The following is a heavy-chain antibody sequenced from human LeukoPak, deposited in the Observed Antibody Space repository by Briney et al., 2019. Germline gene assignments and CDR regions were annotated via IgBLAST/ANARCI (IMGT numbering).Heavy chain of an antibody. D-gene: IGHD3-9*01. J-gene: IGHJ4*02. CDR3: AREGGYDILTGYQDY. V-gene: IGHV1-2*02. CDR1: GYIFTTYF. CDR2: INPNNGDT. Sequence: GASVKVSCKASGYIFTTYFIHWVRQAPGQGLEWMGWINPNNGDTNYVQKFQGRVTMTRDTSISTAYMELTRLRSDDTAVYYCAREGGYDILTGYQDYWGQETLVTVSS.